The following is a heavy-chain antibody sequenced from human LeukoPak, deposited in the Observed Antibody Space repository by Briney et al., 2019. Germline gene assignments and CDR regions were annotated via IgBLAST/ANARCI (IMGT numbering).Heavy chain of an antibody. D-gene: IGHD4-11*01. CDR1: GFIFSSYW. CDR3: VRDRETTVTTLDF. J-gene: IGHJ4*02. CDR2: ISGDGSST. V-gene: IGHV3-74*03. Sequence: GGSLRLSCAASGFIFSSYWMHWVRQVPGKRLVWVSRISGDGSSTTYADSVKGRITISRDNAKNTLYLQMSSLRAEDTAVYYCVRDRETTVTTLDFWGQGTVVTVSS.